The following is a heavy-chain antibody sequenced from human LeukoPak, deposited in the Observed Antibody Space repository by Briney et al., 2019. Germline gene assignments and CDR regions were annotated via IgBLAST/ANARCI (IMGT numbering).Heavy chain of an antibody. CDR1: GFSVSGKF. V-gene: IGHV3-23*01. J-gene: IGHJ4*02. Sequence: GGSLRLSCAASGFSVSGKFMSWVRQAPGKGLEWISGISGSGASTYYADSVKGRFTISRDDSRNTLYLQMNSLRGDDTAVYYCAKDVGKWESLHFFDYWGQGTLVTVSS. CDR2: ISGSGAST. D-gene: IGHD1-26*01. CDR3: AKDVGKWESLHFFDY.